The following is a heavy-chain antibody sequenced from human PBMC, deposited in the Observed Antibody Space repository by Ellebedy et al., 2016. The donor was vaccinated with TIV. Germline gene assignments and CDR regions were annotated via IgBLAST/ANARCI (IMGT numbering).Heavy chain of an antibody. J-gene: IGHJ3*02. CDR3: ARARDSSGWYSAFDI. Sequence: MPSETLSLTCAVYGGSFSGYYWSWIRQPPGKGLEWIGEINHSGSTNYNPSLKSRVTISVDTSKNQFSLKLSSGTAADTAVYYCARARDSSGWYSAFDIWGQGTMVTVSS. CDR1: GGSFSGYY. CDR2: INHSGST. V-gene: IGHV4-34*01. D-gene: IGHD6-19*01.